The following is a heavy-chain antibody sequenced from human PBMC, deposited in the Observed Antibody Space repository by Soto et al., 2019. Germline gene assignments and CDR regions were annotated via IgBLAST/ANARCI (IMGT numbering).Heavy chain of an antibody. Sequence: EVQLVESGGGLVQPGGSLRLSCAASGFTFRDHYMDWVRQAPGKGLEWVGRIKSKTDGGTTDYAAPVKGRFTISRDDSKNTLYLQMNSLKTEDTAVYYCTTDRSIASRPWGQGTLVTVSS. CDR3: TTDRSIASRP. CDR1: GFTFRDHY. V-gene: IGHV3-15*01. D-gene: IGHD6-6*01. CDR2: IKSKTDGGTT. J-gene: IGHJ5*02.